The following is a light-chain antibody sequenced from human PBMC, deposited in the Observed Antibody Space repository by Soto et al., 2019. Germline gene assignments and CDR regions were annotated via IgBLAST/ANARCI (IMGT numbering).Light chain of an antibody. CDR2: RNN. V-gene: IGLV1-47*01. J-gene: IGLJ2*01. Sequence: QSVLTQPPSASGTPGQRVTISCSGSSSNIGSNYVYWYQQLPGTAPKLLIYRNNQQPSGVPDRFSGSKSGTSASLAISGLRSEDDADYYWAAWDDSLSVVFGGGTKLTVL. CDR1: SSNIGSNY. CDR3: AAWDDSLSVV.